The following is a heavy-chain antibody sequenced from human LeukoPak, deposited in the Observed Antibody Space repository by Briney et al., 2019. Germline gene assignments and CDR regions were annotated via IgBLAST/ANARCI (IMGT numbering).Heavy chain of an antibody. CDR3: AKEMRYYDSSGYSQYYFDY. V-gene: IGHV3-23*01. CDR1: GFTFSSYA. CDR2: ISGSGGST. J-gene: IGHJ4*02. D-gene: IGHD3-22*01. Sequence: GGSLRLSCAASGFTFSSYAMSWVRQAPGRGLEWVSAISGSGGSTYNADSVKGRFTISRDNSKNTLYLQMNSLRAEDTAVYYCAKEMRYYDSSGYSQYYFDYWGQGTLVTVSS.